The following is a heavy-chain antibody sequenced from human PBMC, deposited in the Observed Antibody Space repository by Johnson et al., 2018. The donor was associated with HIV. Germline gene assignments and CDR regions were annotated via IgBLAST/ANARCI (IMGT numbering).Heavy chain of an antibody. CDR1: GFTFSDYY. Sequence: QVQLVESGGGLVKPGGSLRLSCAASGFTFSDYYMSWIRQAPGKGLEWVSYISSSGTTVYNADSVQGRFSISRDNAKQSLYLQMNSLRDEDTAVYYCARDRWGLKDAFDIWGQGTMVTVSS. V-gene: IGHV3-11*04. CDR3: ARDRWGLKDAFDI. CDR2: ISSSGTTV. D-gene: IGHD3-16*01. J-gene: IGHJ3*02.